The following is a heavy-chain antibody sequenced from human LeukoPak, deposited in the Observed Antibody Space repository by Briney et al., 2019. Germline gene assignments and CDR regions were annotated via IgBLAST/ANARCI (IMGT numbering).Heavy chain of an antibody. D-gene: IGHD3-10*01. CDR3: AKWKFADVRKNYYGSGSYYGGFDY. V-gene: IGHV3-23*01. J-gene: IGHJ4*02. CDR1: GFTFRSHA. CDR2: IGDDVVST. Sequence: PGGSLRLSCAASGFTFRSHAMSWVRQAPGKGLEWVSAIGDDVVSTYYAESVRGRFTISRDNSKNTLYLEMNSLRAEDTAVYYCAKWKFADVRKNYYGSGSYYGGFDYWGPGTLVTVSS.